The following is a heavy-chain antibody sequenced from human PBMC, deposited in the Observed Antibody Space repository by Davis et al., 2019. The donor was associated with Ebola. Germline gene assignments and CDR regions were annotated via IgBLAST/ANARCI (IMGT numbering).Heavy chain of an antibody. CDR3: ARDLGGDFWSGYFDY. D-gene: IGHD3-3*01. CDR2: INAGNGNT. Sequence: AASVKVSCKASGYTFTSYAMHWVRQAPGQRLEWMGWINAGNGNTKYSQKFQGRVTITADKSTSTAYMELSSLRSEDTAVYYCARDLGGDFWSGYFDYWGQGTLVTVSS. J-gene: IGHJ4*02. CDR1: GYTFTSYA. V-gene: IGHV1-3*01.